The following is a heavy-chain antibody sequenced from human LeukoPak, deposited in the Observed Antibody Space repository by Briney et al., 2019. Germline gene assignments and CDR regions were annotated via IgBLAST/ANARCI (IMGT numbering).Heavy chain of an antibody. CDR1: GYTFTGYY. J-gene: IGHJ4*02. CDR3: ARGRGIAVAGKRDYFDY. CDR2: INPSGGST. V-gene: IGHV1-46*01. Sequence: ASVKVSCKASGYTFTGYYMHWVRQAPGQGLEWMGIINPSGGSTSYAQKFQGRVTMTRDTSTSIVYMELSSLRSEDTAVYYCARGRGIAVAGKRDYFDYWGQGTLVTVSS. D-gene: IGHD6-19*01.